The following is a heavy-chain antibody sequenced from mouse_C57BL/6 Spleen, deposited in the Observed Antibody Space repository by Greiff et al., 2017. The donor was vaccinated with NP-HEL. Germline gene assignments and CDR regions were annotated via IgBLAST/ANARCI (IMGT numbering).Heavy chain of an antibody. V-gene: IGHV5-4*01. CDR2: ISDGGSYT. CDR3: ARDQEAMDY. CDR1: GFTFSSYA. J-gene: IGHJ4*01. Sequence: EVQLMQSGAGLVKPGASVKLSCAASGFTFSSYAMYWVRQTPDQRLEWVATISDGGSYTNYPDKVKGQFTVSRDNAKNNLYLQMSQLKSEDTDMYYCARDQEAMDYWGQGTTVTVSS.